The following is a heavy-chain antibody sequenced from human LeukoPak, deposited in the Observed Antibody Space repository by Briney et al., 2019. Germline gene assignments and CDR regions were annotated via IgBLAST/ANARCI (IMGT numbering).Heavy chain of an antibody. J-gene: IGHJ5*02. V-gene: IGHV3-21*01. CDR1: GFTFSTYS. Sequence: GGSLRLSCAASGFTFSTYSMNWVRQAPGKGLEWVSSITSSSSYIYYADSVKGRFTISRDNSKNSLYLQMNSLRAEDAAIYYCARDTRDIVVVPAAMEMYNWFDPWGQGTMVTVSS. D-gene: IGHD2-2*01. CDR2: ITSSSSYI. CDR3: ARDTRDIVVVPAAMEMYNWFDP.